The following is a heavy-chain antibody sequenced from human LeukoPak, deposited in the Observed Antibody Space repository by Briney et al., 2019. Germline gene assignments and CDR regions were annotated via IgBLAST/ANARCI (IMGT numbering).Heavy chain of an antibody. CDR2: IKQDGSEK. J-gene: IGHJ6*03. CDR1: GFTFSSYA. CDR3: ARDRRAPYYDFRSGYIDHYYMDV. V-gene: IGHV3-7*01. D-gene: IGHD3-3*01. Sequence: PGGSLRLSCAASGFTFSSYAMRWVRQAPGKGLEWVANIKQDGSEKYYVDSMKGRFSISRDNAKNSLYLQMNSLRAEDTAVYYCARDRRAPYYDFRSGYIDHYYMDVWGKGTTVTVSS.